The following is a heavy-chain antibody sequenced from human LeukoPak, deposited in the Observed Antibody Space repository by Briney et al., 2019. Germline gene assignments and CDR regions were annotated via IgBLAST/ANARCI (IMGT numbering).Heavy chain of an antibody. J-gene: IGHJ6*02. D-gene: IGHD6-13*01. V-gene: IGHV3-30-3*01. CDR2: ISYDGSNK. CDR3: ARDIGSSWFNNYYYGMDV. CDR1: GFTFGSYA. Sequence: GGSLRLSCAASGFTFGSYAMHWVRQAPGKGLEWVAVISYDGSNKYYADSVKGRFTISRDNSKNTLYLQMNSLRAEDAAGYYCARDIGSSWFNNYYYGMDVWGQGTTVTVSS.